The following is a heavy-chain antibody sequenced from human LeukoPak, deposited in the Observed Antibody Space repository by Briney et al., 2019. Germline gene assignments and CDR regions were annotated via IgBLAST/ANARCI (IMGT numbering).Heavy chain of an antibody. CDR3: AREYSSSYYMDV. V-gene: IGHV4-31*03. D-gene: IGHD6-6*01. CDR2: IYYSGST. CDR1: GGSISSGGYY. J-gene: IGHJ6*03. Sequence: SQTLSLTSTVSGGSISSGGYYWSWIRQHPGKGLEWIGYIYYSGSTYYNPSLKSRVTISVDTSKNQFSLKLSSVTAADTAVYYCAREYSSSYYMDVWGKGTTVTVSS.